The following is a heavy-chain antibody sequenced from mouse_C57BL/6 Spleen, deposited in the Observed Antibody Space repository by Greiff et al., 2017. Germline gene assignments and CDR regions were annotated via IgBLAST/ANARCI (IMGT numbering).Heavy chain of an antibody. V-gene: IGHV1-76*01. CDR3: ARGDYLAY. Sequence: QVQLQQSGAELVRPGASVKLSCKASGYTFTDYYINWVKQRPGQGLEWIARIYPGSGNTYYNEKFKGKATLTAEKSSSTAYMQLSSLTSEDSADYFCARGDYLAYWGQGTLVTVSA. J-gene: IGHJ3*01. CDR2: IYPGSGNT. CDR1: GYTFTDYY. D-gene: IGHD2-4*01.